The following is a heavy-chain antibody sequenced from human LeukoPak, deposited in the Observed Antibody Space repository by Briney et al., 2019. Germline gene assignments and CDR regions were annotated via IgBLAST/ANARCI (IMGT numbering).Heavy chain of an antibody. V-gene: IGHV3-7*01. D-gene: IGHD3-3*01. CDR1: RFTFSSYW. J-gene: IGHJ3*02. Sequence: GGSLRLSCAASRFTFSSYWMSWVRQAPGKGLEWVANIKQDGSEKYYVDSVRGRFTISRDNAKNSLYLQMNSLRAEDTAVYYCARYDFWSGYDAFDIWGQGTMVTVSS. CDR3: ARYDFWSGYDAFDI. CDR2: IKQDGSEK.